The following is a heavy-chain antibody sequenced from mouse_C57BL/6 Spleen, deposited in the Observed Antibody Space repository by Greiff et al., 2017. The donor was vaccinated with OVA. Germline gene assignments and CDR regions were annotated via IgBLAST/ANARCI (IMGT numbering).Heavy chain of an antibody. J-gene: IGHJ2*01. Sequence: QVQLQQPGAELVKPGASVKLSCKASGYTFTSYWMHWVKQRPGQGLEWIGMIHPNSGSTNYNEKFKSKATLTVDKSSSTAYMQLSSLTSEDSAVYYCARGYYGSFPYFDYWGQGTTLTVSS. V-gene: IGHV1-64*01. CDR1: GYTFTSYW. CDR2: IHPNSGST. D-gene: IGHD1-1*01. CDR3: ARGYYGSFPYFDY.